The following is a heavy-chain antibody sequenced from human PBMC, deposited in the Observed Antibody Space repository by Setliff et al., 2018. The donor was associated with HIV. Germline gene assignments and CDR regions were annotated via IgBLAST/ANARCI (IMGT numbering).Heavy chain of an antibody. J-gene: IGHJ4*02. V-gene: IGHV4-38-2*01. D-gene: IGHD2-2*01. CDR3: ARLPCTGCEVDY. CDR1: GYSISSGYY. Sequence: SETLSLTCAVSGYSISSGYYWGWIRQPPGKGLEWIESIYHSGSTYYNPSLNSRVTISVDTSKNQFSLKLSSVTAADTAVYYCARLPCTGCEVDYWGQGTLVTVSS. CDR2: IYHSGST.